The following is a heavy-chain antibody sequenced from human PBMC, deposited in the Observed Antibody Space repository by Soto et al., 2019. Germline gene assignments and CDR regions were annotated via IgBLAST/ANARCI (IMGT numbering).Heavy chain of an antibody. J-gene: IGHJ5*02. V-gene: IGHV2-5*02. Sequence: SGPTLVNPTQTLTLTCTFSGFSLSTNGVGVGWIRQPPGKALEWLARIYWDDDKRYSPSLKSRLTITKDTSKNQVVLTMTNMDPVDTATYYCAHSRAPAGAVTNYSWFDTWGQGMLVTVSS. CDR2: IYWDDDK. CDR1: GFSLSTNGVG. CDR3: AHSRAPAGAVTNYSWFDT. D-gene: IGHD6-13*01.